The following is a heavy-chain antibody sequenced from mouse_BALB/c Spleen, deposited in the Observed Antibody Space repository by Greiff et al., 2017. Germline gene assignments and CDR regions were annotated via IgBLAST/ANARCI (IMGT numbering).Heavy chain of an antibody. J-gene: IGHJ4*01. V-gene: IGHV7-3*02. CDR1: GFTFTDYY. Sequence: EVKLVESGGGLVQPGGSLRLSCATSGFTFTDYYMSWVRQPPGKALEWLGFIRNKANGYTTEYSASVKGRFTISRDNSQSILYLQMNTLRAEDSATYYCARDRWGGYAMDYWGQGTSVTVSS. D-gene: IGHD2-3*01. CDR3: ARDRWGGYAMDY. CDR2: IRNKANGYTT.